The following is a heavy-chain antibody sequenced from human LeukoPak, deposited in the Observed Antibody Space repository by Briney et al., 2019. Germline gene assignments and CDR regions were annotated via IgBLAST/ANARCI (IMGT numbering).Heavy chain of an antibody. Sequence: GGSLRLSCAASGFTFSSYWMHWVRQAPGKGLVWVSRINSDGSSTSYADSVKGRFTISRDNAKNTLYLQMNSLRAEDTAVYYCARGGPGELSSYYYYYMDVWGKGTTVTVSS. CDR2: INSDGSST. D-gene: IGHD3-10*01. V-gene: IGHV3-74*01. J-gene: IGHJ6*03. CDR3: ARGGPGELSSYYYYYMDV. CDR1: GFTFSSYW.